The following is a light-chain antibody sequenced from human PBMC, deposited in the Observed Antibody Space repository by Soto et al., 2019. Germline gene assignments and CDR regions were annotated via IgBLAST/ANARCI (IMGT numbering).Light chain of an antibody. CDR3: QSYDSSPSGYV. CDR1: GSNIGAGYD. CDR2: ANI. Sequence: QSALTQPPSVSGAPGQRVTISCTGSGSNIGAGYDVHWYQQLPGTAPKLLIFANINRPSGVPDRLSGSKSGTSASLAITGLRAEDEADYYCQSYDSSPSGYVFGTGTRSPS. J-gene: IGLJ1*01. V-gene: IGLV1-40*01.